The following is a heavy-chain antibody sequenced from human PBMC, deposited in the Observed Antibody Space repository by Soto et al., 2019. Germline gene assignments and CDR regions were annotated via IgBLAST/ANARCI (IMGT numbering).Heavy chain of an antibody. J-gene: IGHJ4*02. CDR2: ISYDGSNK. Sequence: QVQLVESGGGVVQPGRSLRLSCAASGFTFSSYGMHWVRQAPGKGLEWVAVISYDGSNKYYADSVKGRFTISRDNSKNTLYLQMNSLRAEDTAVYYCEKGSFSGFDYWGQGTLVTVSS. CDR3: EKGSFSGFDY. CDR1: GFTFSSYG. V-gene: IGHV3-30*18. D-gene: IGHD3-10*01.